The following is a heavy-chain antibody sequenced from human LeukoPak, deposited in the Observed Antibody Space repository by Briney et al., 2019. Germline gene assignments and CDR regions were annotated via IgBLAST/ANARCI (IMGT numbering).Heavy chain of an antibody. J-gene: IGHJ4*02. Sequence: ASVRVSCKASGGTFSSYAISWVRQAPGQGLEWMGGIIPIFGTANYAQKFQGRVTITADESTSTAYMELSSLRSEDTAVYYCASSTSIVGATIPFDYWGQGTLVTVSS. CDR3: ASSTSIVGATIPFDY. CDR2: IIPIFGTA. CDR1: GGTFSSYA. D-gene: IGHD1-26*01. V-gene: IGHV1-69*01.